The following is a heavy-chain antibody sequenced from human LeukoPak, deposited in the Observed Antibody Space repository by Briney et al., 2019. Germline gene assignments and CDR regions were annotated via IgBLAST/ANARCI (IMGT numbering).Heavy chain of an antibody. CDR1: GGSISSYY. D-gene: IGHD6-13*01. J-gene: IGHJ3*02. V-gene: IGHV4-59*01. CDR3: ARVVHAFDI. CDR2: IYYSGST. Sequence: PSETLSLTCTVSGGSISSYYWSWIRQPPGKGLEWIGYIYYSGSTNYNPSLKSRVTISVDTSKNQFSLKLGSVTAADTAVYYCARVVHAFDIWGQGTMVTVSS.